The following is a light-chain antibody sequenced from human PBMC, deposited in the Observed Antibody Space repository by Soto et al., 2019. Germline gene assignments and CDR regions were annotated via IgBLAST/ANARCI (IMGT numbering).Light chain of an antibody. CDR2: DVS. CDR1: SSDVGGYNY. CDR3: SSYTSSGSLYV. V-gene: IGLV2-14*01. J-gene: IGLJ1*01. Sequence: QSALTQPASVSGSPGQSITICCTGTSSDVGGYNYVSWYQLHPGKAPKLMIYDVSDRPSGVSNRFSGSKSGNTASLTISGLQAEDEADYYCSSYTSSGSLYVFGAGTKVTVL.